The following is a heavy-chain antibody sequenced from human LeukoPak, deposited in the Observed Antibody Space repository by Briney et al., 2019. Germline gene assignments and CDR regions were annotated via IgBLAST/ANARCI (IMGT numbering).Heavy chain of an antibody. CDR3: ARVHWNYRHFDY. D-gene: IGHD1-7*01. CDR1: GGSISSGYY. V-gene: IGHV4-38-2*02. J-gene: IGHJ4*02. Sequence: SETLSLTCTVSGGSISSGYYWGWIRQPPEKGLEWIGSIYHSGSTYYNPSLKSRVTISVDTSKNQFSLKLSSVTAADTAVYYCARVHWNYRHFDYWGQGTLVTVSS. CDR2: IYHSGST.